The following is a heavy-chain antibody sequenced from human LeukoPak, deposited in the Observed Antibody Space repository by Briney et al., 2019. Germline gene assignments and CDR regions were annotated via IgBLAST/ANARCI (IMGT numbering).Heavy chain of an antibody. CDR3: ARARIAARVGRGPSNWFDP. J-gene: IGHJ5*02. CDR1: GYTFTSYD. Sequence: ASVKVSCKASGYTFTSYDINWVRQATGQGHEWMGWMNPNSGNTGYAQKFQGRVTMTRNTSISTAYMELSSLRSEDTAVYYCARARIAARVGRGPSNWFDPWGQGTLVTVSS. D-gene: IGHD6-6*01. V-gene: IGHV1-8*01. CDR2: MNPNSGNT.